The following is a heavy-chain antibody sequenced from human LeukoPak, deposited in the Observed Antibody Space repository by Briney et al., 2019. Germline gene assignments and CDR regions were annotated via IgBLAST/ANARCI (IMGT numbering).Heavy chain of an antibody. D-gene: IGHD1-1*01. CDR3: ARGATGTPYYYMDV. CDR2: VIPIFGTA. Sequence: ASVKVSCKASGGTFSSYAISWVRQAPGQGLEWMGGVIPIFGTANYAQKFQGRVTITTDESTSTAYMELSSLRSEDTAVYYCARGATGTPYYYMDVWGKGTTVTVSS. V-gene: IGHV1-69*05. CDR1: GGTFSSYA. J-gene: IGHJ6*03.